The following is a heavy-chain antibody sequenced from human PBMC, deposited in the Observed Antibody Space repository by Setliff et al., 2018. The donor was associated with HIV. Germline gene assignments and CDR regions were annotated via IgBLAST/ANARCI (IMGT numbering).Heavy chain of an antibody. CDR1: GGAFSGYY. J-gene: IGHJ3*02. CDR2: ITYSGST. CDR3: ASHAPYTSSWNAAAFDI. D-gene: IGHD6-13*01. V-gene: IGHV4-59*01. Sequence: PSETLSLTCAVYGGAFSGYYWSWIRQPPGKGLEWIGYITYSGSTKYNPSLRSRVTISIDTSKNQFSLKLSSVTPADTAVYYCASHAPYTSSWNAAAFDIWGQGTMVTVSS.